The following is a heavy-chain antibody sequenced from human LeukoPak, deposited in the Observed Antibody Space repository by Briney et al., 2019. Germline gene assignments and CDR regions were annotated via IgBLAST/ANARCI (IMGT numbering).Heavy chain of an antibody. CDR3: ATDLSGSYYYFDY. V-gene: IGHV1-3*01. CDR2: INAGNGNT. Sequence: ASVKVSCKASGYTFTSYAMHWVRQAPGQRLEWMGWINAGNGNTKYSQKFQGRVTMTEDTSTDTAYMELSSLRSEDTAVYYCATDLSGSYYYFDYWGQGTLVTVSS. D-gene: IGHD1-26*01. CDR1: GYTFTSYA. J-gene: IGHJ4*02.